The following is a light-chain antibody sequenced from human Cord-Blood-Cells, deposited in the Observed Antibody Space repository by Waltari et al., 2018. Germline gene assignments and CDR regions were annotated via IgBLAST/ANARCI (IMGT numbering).Light chain of an antibody. CDR2: GAS. J-gene: IGKJ1*01. Sequence: EIVLTQSPGTLSLSPGERATLSCRASQGVSSRYLAWYQQKPGQAPRLIIYGASSRATGIPDRFSGSGSGTDFTLTISRLEPEDFAVYYCQQYGSSPQTFGQGTKVEIK. CDR3: QQYGSSPQT. V-gene: IGKV3-20*01. CDR1: QGVSSRY.